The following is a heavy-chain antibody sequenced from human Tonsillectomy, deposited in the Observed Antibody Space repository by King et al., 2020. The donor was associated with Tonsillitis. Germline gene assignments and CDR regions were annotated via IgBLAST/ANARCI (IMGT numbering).Heavy chain of an antibody. Sequence: VKLVESGGGLVQIGGSLRVSCEASGFSFSSYWMHWVRQGPGKGLVWVARINSDGSIRTYADSVKGRFTISRDNAKNTLYLQMNSLRAEDTAVYYCASIHYYGSAIFDSWGQGTLVTVSS. CDR1: GFSFSSYW. CDR2: INSDGSIR. D-gene: IGHD3-10*01. CDR3: ASIHYYGSAIFDS. J-gene: IGHJ4*02. V-gene: IGHV3-74*01.